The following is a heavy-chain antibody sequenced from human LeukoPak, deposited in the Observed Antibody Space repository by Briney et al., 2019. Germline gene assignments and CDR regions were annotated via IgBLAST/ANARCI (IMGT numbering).Heavy chain of an antibody. J-gene: IGHJ4*02. CDR3: ARNLGGSSWVFDY. Sequence: SETLSLTCTVSGGSISTSRYYWGWIRQPPGKGLEWIGSIYYSGITYYNPSLKSRATISVDTSKNQFSLKLSSVTAADTAVYYCARNLGGSSWVFDYWGQGTLVTVSS. V-gene: IGHV4-39*07. CDR2: IYYSGIT. D-gene: IGHD6-13*01. CDR1: GGSISTSRYY.